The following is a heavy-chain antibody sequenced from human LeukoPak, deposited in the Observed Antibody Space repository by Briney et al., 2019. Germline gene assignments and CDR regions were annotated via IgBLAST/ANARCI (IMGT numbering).Heavy chain of an antibody. V-gene: IGHV3-30*02. D-gene: IGHD4-11*01. CDR2: IRYDGSNK. J-gene: IGHJ4*02. CDR3: AKGHDYSNYLGDY. Sequence: PGGSLRLSCAASGFTFSSYGMHWVRQAPGKGLEWVAFIRYDGSNKYYADSVKGRFTISRDNSKDTLYLQMNSLRAEDTAVYRCAKGHDYSNYLGDYWGQGTLVTVSS. CDR1: GFTFSSYG.